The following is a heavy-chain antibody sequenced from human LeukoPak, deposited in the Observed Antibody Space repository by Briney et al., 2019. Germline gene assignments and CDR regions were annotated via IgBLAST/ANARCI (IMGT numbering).Heavy chain of an antibody. CDR2: MNPNSGNT. J-gene: IGHJ4*02. CDR1: GYTFTSYG. V-gene: IGHV1-8*01. Sequence: ASVKVSCKASGYTFTSYGINWLRQATGQGLEWMGWMNPNSGNTGYAQKFQGRVTMTRNTSISTAYMELSSLRSEDTAVYYCARAGGYSYGPNDYWGQGTLVTVSS. CDR3: ARAGGYSYGPNDY. D-gene: IGHD5-18*01.